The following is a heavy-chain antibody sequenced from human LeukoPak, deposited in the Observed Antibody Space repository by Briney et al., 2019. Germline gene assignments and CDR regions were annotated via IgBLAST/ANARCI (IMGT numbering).Heavy chain of an antibody. J-gene: IGHJ4*02. Sequence: GGSLRLSCAVSGSSVSSNFMTWVRQAPGKGLEWVSLILGETTTTYADSVEGRFTISRDNSKNTLYLQMNRLRAEDTAVYYCVRDEGLRPTERFDSWGQGTLVTVSS. D-gene: IGHD3/OR15-3a*01. CDR2: ILGETTT. CDR3: VRDEGLRPTERFDS. CDR1: GSSVSSNF. V-gene: IGHV3-53*01.